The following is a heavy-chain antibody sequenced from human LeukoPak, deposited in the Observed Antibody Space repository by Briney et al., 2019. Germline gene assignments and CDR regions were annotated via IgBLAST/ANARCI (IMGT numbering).Heavy chain of an antibody. Sequence: SETLSLTCTVSGGSISSYYWSWIRQPPGKGLEWIGYIYYSGSTNYNPSLKSRVTISVDTSKTQFSLKLSSVIAADTAVYYCARSGYSYGADAFDIWGQGTMVTVSS. V-gene: IGHV4-59*01. CDR3: ARSGYSYGADAFDI. D-gene: IGHD5-18*01. J-gene: IGHJ3*02. CDR2: IYYSGST. CDR1: GGSISSYY.